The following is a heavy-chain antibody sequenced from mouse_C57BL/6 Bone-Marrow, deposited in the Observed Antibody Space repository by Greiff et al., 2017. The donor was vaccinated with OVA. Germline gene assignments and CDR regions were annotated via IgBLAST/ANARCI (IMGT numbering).Heavy chain of an antibody. CDR1: GYTFTDYN. Sequence: VQLQQPGAELVKPGASVKIPCKASGYTFTDYNMDWVKQSHGKSLEWIGDINPNNGGTIYNQKFKGKATLTVDKSSSTAYMELRSLTSEDPAVYYCARSLNYWGQGTTLTVSS. CDR2: INPNNGGT. V-gene: IGHV1-18*01. J-gene: IGHJ2*01. CDR3: ARSLNY.